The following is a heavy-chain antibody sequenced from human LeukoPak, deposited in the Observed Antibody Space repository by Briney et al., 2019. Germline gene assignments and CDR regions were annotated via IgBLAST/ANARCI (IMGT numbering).Heavy chain of an antibody. Sequence: PSQTLSLTCAVSVGSISSGGYSWSWIRQPPGKGLEWIGYIYHSGSTYYNPSLKSRVTISVDRSKNQFSLKLSSVTAADTAVYYCATRRQNCSSTSCYWGNWFDPWGQGTLVTVSS. V-gene: IGHV4-30-2*01. CDR3: ATRRQNCSSTSCYWGNWFDP. CDR2: IYHSGST. D-gene: IGHD2-2*01. J-gene: IGHJ5*02. CDR1: VGSISSGGYS.